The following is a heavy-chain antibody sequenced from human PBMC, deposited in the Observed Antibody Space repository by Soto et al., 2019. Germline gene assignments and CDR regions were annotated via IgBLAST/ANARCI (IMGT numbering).Heavy chain of an antibody. CDR1: GYTFTNND. CDR3: ARMASFSWLNWLDP. V-gene: IGHV1-8*02. D-gene: IGHD3-22*01. CDR2: MNPGSGDT. Sequence: ASVKVSCKASGYTFTNNDVSWVRQATGQGLEWMGWMNPGSGDTGYAQKFQGRVTMTRDISIATAYMELNSLTSEDTAIYYCARMASFSWLNWLDPCDQGARVSV. J-gene: IGHJ5*02.